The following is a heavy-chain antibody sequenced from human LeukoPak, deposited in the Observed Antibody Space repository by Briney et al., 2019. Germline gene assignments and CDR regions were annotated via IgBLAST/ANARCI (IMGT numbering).Heavy chain of an antibody. CDR3: ASITGTH. CDR1: GGSFSGYY. J-gene: IGHJ4*02. Sequence: SETLSLTCAVYGGSFSGYYWSWIRQPPGKGLEWIGEINHSGSTNYNPSLKSRVTISVDTSKNQFSLKLSSVTAADTAVYYCASITGTHWGQGTLVTVSS. CDR2: INHSGST. V-gene: IGHV4-34*01. D-gene: IGHD1-20*01.